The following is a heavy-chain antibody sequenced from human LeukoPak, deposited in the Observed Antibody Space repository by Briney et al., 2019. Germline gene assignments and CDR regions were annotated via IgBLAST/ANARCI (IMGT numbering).Heavy chain of an antibody. V-gene: IGHV3-66*01. CDR3: ARGRSWLWRNFDY. D-gene: IGHD5-12*01. CDR2: IYSGGST. Sequence: GGSLRLSCAASGFTVSSNYMSWVRQAPGKGLEWVSVIYSGGSTYYADSVKGRFTISRDNSKNTLYLQMNSLRAEDTAVYYCARGRSWLWRNFDYWGQGTLVTVSS. CDR1: GFTVSSNY. J-gene: IGHJ4*02.